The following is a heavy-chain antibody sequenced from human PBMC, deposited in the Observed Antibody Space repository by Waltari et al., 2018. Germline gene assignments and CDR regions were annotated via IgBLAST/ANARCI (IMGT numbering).Heavy chain of an antibody. CDR1: GFTFRNHG. V-gene: IGHV3-30*02. D-gene: IGHD3-22*01. CDR3: AKGPDSSGYYSNWFDP. CDR2: IWSDETNK. Sequence: QVQLVESGGGVVQPGGSLRLSCAASGFTFRNHGIPWVRQAPGKGLEWVAFIWSDETNKHYADSVQGRFTISRDNSKNTVFLQMNSLRTEDTAVYYCAKGPDSSGYYSNWFDPWGQGILVTVSS. J-gene: IGHJ5*02.